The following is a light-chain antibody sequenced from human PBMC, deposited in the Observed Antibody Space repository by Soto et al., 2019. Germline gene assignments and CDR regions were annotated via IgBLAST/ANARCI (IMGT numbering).Light chain of an antibody. CDR2: DVS. J-gene: IGLJ1*01. V-gene: IGLV2-14*03. Sequence: QSALTQAASVSGSPGQSITISCTGTSSDVGGYNYVSWYQHHPGKAPKLMIYDVSDRPSGVSNRFSGSKSGNTASLTISGLQAEDEADYYCSSYTSSSTPYVFGTGTKVTVL. CDR3: SSYTSSSTPYV. CDR1: SSDVGGYNY.